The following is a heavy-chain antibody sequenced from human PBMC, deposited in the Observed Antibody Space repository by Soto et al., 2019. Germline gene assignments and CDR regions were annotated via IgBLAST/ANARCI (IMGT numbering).Heavy chain of an antibody. Sequence: GGSLRLSCAASGFTFSSYGMHWVRQAPGKGLEWVAVISYDGSNKYYADSVKGRFTISRDNSKNTLYLQMNSLRAEDTAVYYCAVGATTSTYGMDVWGQGTTVTVSS. D-gene: IGHD1-26*01. J-gene: IGHJ6*02. CDR3: AVGATTSTYGMDV. CDR2: ISYDGSNK. CDR1: GFTFSSYG. V-gene: IGHV3-30*03.